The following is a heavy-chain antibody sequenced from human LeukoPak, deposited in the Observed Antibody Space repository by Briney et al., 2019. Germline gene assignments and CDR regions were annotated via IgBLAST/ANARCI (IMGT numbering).Heavy chain of an antibody. J-gene: IGHJ3*02. V-gene: IGHV3-11*06. CDR1: GFTFSDYY. Sequence: PGGSLRLSCAASGFTFSDYYMSWIRQAPGKGLEWVSSISSSSSYIYYADSVKGRFTISRDNAKNSLYLQMNSLRAEDTAVYYCARDPYCGGDCYPDAFDIWGQGTMVTVSS. CDR3: ARDPYCGGDCYPDAFDI. CDR2: ISSSSSYI. D-gene: IGHD2-21*02.